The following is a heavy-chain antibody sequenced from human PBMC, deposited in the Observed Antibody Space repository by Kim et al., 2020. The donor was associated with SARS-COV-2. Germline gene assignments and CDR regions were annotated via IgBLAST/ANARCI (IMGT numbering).Heavy chain of an antibody. CDR1: GYTFTGYY. Sequence: ASVKVSCKASGYTFTGYYMHWVRQAPGQGLEWMGWINPNSGGTNYAQKFQGRVTMTRDTSISTAYMELSRLRSDDTAVYYCACIAVAGTHFAYWGQGTLVTVSS. CDR3: ACIAVAGTHFAY. J-gene: IGHJ4*02. CDR2: INPNSGGT. D-gene: IGHD6-19*01. V-gene: IGHV1-2*02.